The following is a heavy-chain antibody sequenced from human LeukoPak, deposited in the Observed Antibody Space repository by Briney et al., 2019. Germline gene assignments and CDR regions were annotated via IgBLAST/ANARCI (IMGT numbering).Heavy chain of an antibody. CDR1: GYSLSSGYY. J-gene: IGHJ4*02. Sequence: TSETLSLTCSVSGYSLSSGYYWSWIRQPPGKGLEWIGSIYHSGSTYYNPPLKSRVTISKDRSKNQFSLKLSSVTAADTALYYCARRIAVTGSFDFWDQGTLVTVSS. V-gene: IGHV4-38-2*02. CDR3: ARRIAVTGSFDF. D-gene: IGHD6-19*01. CDR2: IYHSGST.